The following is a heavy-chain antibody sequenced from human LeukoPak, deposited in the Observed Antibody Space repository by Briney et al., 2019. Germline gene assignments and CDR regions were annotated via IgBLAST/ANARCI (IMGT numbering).Heavy chain of an antibody. D-gene: IGHD3-9*01. CDR2: IYTSGST. CDR3: ARDQFDWLSNWFDP. CDR1: GGSISSYY. V-gene: IGHV4-4*07. J-gene: IGHJ5*02. Sequence: SETLSLTCTVSGGSISSYYWSWIRQPAGKGLEWIGRIYTSGSTNYNPSLKSRVTMSVDTSKNQFSLKLSSVTAVDTAVYYCARDQFDWLSNWFDPWGQGTLVTVSS.